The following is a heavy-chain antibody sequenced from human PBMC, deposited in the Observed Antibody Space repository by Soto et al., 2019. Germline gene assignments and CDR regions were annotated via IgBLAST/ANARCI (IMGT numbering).Heavy chain of an antibody. Sequence: PGESLKISCKGSGYSFTSYWIGWVRQMPGKGLEWMGIIYPGDSDTRYSPSFQGQVTISADKSISTAYLQWSSLKASDTAMYYCARTKGSRDYADWDFDYWGQGTLVTVSS. J-gene: IGHJ4*02. CDR2: IYPGDSDT. CDR3: ARTKGSRDYADWDFDY. D-gene: IGHD4-17*01. CDR1: GYSFTSYW. V-gene: IGHV5-51*01.